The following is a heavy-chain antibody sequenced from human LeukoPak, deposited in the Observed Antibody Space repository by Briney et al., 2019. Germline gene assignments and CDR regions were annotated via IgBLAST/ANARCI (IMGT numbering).Heavy chain of an antibody. CDR1: GYSISSGYY. J-gene: IGHJ5*02. Sequence: PSETLSLTCTVSGYSISSGYYWGWIRQPPGKGLEWIGSIYHSGSTYYNPSLKSRVTISVDTSKNQFSLKLSSVTAADTAVYYCARAAHQQWLVHNWFDPWGQGTLVTVSS. D-gene: IGHD6-19*01. V-gene: IGHV4-38-2*02. CDR2: IYHSGST. CDR3: ARAAHQQWLVHNWFDP.